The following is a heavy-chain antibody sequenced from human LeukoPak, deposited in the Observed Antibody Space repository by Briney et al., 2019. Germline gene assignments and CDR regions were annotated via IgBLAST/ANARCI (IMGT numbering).Heavy chain of an antibody. CDR3: ATVTPGLTYFDY. J-gene: IGHJ4*02. Sequence: GRSLRLSCAASGFTFSSYGTHWVHQAPGKGLEWLAAIWYDGSNKYYADSVKGRFTISRDNSKNTLYLQMNSLRAEDTAVYYCATVTPGLTYFDYWGQGTLVTVSS. CDR1: GFTFSSYG. D-gene: IGHD2-15*01. CDR2: IWYDGSNK. V-gene: IGHV3-33*01.